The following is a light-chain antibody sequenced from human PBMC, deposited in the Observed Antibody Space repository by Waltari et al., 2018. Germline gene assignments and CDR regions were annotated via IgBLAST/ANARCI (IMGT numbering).Light chain of an antibody. Sequence: NVLTQSPGTLSLSPGERATLSCRASQIVSNNYLAWYQQQPGQAPRLLIYGVSSRATGIPDRCSGSGSGTDFTRTISRLEPEDSAVYFCQQHNSWPPIFTFGPGTKVDIK. CDR3: QQHNSWPPIFT. V-gene: IGKV3-20*01. J-gene: IGKJ3*01. CDR1: QIVSNNY. CDR2: GVS.